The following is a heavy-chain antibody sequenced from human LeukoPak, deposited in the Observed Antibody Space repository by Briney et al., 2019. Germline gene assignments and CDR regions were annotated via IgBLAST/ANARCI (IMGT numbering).Heavy chain of an antibody. Sequence: PGGSLRLSCAASGFTFSSYAMHWVRQAPGKGLEWVAVISYAGSNKYYADSVKGRFTISRDNSKHTLYLQMNSLRAEDTAVYYCARDGLTYGSYFDYWGQGTLVTVSS. CDR3: ARDGLTYGSYFDY. CDR2: ISYAGSNK. D-gene: IGHD3-10*01. V-gene: IGHV3-30-3*01. CDR1: GFTFSSYA. J-gene: IGHJ4*02.